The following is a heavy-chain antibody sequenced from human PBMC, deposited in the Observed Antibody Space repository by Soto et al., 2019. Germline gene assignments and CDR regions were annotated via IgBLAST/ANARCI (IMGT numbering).Heavy chain of an antibody. CDR2: ISYDGSNK. J-gene: IGHJ5*02. CDR1: GFTFSSYA. D-gene: IGHD1-26*01. Sequence: QVQLVESGGGVVQPGRSLRLSCAASGFTFSSYAMHWVRQAPGKGLEWVAVISYDGSNKYYADSVKGRFTISRDNSKNTLYLQVNSLRAEDTAVYYCARELHSGSYSYNGFDPWGQGTLVTVSS. CDR3: ARELHSGSYSYNGFDP. V-gene: IGHV3-30-3*01.